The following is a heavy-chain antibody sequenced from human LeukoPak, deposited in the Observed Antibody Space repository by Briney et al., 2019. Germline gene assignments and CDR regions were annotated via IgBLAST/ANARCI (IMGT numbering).Heavy chain of an antibody. CDR1: GFTFSSYA. J-gene: IGHJ4*02. D-gene: IGHD3-9*01. CDR2: ISYDGSNK. CDR3: AKADILTGYCAY. Sequence: GRSLRLSCAASGFTFSSYAMHWVRQAPGKGLEWVAVISYDGSNKYYADSVKGRFTISRDNSKNTLYLQMNSLRAEDTAVYYCAKADILTGYCAYWGQGTLVTVSS. V-gene: IGHV3-30*04.